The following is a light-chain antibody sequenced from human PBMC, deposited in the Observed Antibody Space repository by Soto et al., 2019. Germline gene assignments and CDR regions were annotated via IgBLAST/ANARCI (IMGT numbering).Light chain of an antibody. CDR2: LGS. Sequence: DIVMTQSPLSLPVTPGEPASISCRSSQSLLHTDGYNYLDWYLQKSGQSPQLLIHLGSNRAAGVPDRFSGSGSSTDIILNISRVEAEYVGVYYCMPTLRTARTCGQGTKVEIK. CDR1: QSLLHTDGYNY. J-gene: IGKJ1*01. V-gene: IGKV2-28*01. CDR3: MPTLRTART.